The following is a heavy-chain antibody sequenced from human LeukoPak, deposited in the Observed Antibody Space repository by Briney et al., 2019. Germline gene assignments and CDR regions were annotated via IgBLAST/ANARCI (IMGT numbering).Heavy chain of an antibody. D-gene: IGHD3-22*01. V-gene: IGHV4-59*01. CDR1: GGSISSYY. CDR2: IYYSGST. J-gene: IGHJ4*02. Sequence: SETLSLTCTVSGGSISSYYWSWIRQPPGKGLEWIGYIYYSGSTNYNPSLKSRVTISVDTSKNQFSLKLSSVTAADTAVYYCARWTYYYDSSGYFDYWGQGTLVTVSS. CDR3: ARWTYYYDSSGYFDY.